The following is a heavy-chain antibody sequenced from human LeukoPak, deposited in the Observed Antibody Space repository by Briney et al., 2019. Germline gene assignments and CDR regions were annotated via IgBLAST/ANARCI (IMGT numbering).Heavy chain of an antibody. CDR1: GGSISSYY. Sequence: PSETLSLTCAVSGGSISSYYWTWIRQPPGKGLEWIGYIYYSGSTNYNPSLKSRVTISVDTSKNEFSLKLTSVTAADAAIYYCARLAARRGYYYSGMDVWGQGTTVTVSS. V-gene: IGHV4-59*01. D-gene: IGHD3-10*01. CDR3: ARLAARRGYYYSGMDV. CDR2: IYYSGST. J-gene: IGHJ6*02.